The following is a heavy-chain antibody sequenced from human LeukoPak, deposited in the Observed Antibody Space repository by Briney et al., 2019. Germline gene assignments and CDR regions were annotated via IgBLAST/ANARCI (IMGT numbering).Heavy chain of an antibody. V-gene: IGHV3-30*04. Sequence: GRSLRLSCAASGFTFSSYAMHWVRQAPGKGLEWVAVISYDGSNKYYADSVKGRFTISRDNSKNTLYLQMNSLRAEDTAVYYCAREYLSRVCGDHFDYWGQGILVTVSS. J-gene: IGHJ4*02. D-gene: IGHD4-17*01. CDR2: ISYDGSNK. CDR1: GFTFSSYA. CDR3: AREYLSRVCGDHFDY.